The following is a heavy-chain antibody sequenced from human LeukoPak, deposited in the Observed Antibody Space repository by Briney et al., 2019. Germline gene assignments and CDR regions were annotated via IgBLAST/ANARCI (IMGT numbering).Heavy chain of an antibody. Sequence: PSETLSLTCTVSGGSISIYCWSWIRQPPGKGLEWIGDIYYSGSAYYNPSLKSRVTISVDTSKNQFSLRLSSVTAAYTAVYFCTRGYRSGLAGYWGQGTLVTVSS. D-gene: IGHD6-19*01. CDR3: TRGYRSGLAGY. CDR1: GGSISIYC. J-gene: IGHJ4*02. V-gene: IGHV4-59*08. CDR2: IYYSGSA.